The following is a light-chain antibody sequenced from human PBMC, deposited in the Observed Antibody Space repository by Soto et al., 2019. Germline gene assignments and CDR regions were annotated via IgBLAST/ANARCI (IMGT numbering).Light chain of an antibody. J-gene: IGKJ1*01. CDR1: QGIRDD. Sequence: DIQMTQSPSSLSASVGDRVTITCRASQGIRDDLAWYQQKPGKAPKFLIYDASNLESGVPSTFSGSGSGTEFTLTISSLQPDDFATYYCQQRYSNPQTFGQGTKVDI. V-gene: IGKV1-17*01. CDR2: DAS. CDR3: QQRYSNPQT.